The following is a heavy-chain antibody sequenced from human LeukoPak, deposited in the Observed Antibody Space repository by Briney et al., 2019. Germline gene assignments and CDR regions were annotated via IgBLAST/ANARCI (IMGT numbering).Heavy chain of an antibody. Sequence: GGSLRLSCAASGFTFSSYGMHWVRQAPGKGLEWVAFIRYDGSNKYYADSVKGRFTISRDNSKNTLYLQMNSLRAEDTAVYYCARGVKRWLQFRPRGHSDYWGQGTLVTVSS. CDR1: GFTFSSYG. V-gene: IGHV3-30*02. CDR3: ARGVKRWLQFRPRGHSDY. CDR2: IRYDGSNK. J-gene: IGHJ4*02. D-gene: IGHD5-24*01.